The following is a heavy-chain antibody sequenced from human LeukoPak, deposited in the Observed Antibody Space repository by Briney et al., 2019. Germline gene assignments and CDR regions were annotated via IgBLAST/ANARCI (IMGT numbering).Heavy chain of an antibody. CDR3: ARGPGAPPQPPDY. V-gene: IGHV7-4-1*02. CDR2: INTNTGNS. Sequence: ASVKVSCKVSGYTLTKLSMHWVRQAPGQGLEWMGWINTNTGNSTYAQGFTGRFVFSLDTSVSTAYLQISSLKAEDTAVYYCARGPGAPPQPPDYWGQGTLVTVSS. J-gene: IGHJ4*02. D-gene: IGHD1-1*01. CDR1: GYTLTKLS.